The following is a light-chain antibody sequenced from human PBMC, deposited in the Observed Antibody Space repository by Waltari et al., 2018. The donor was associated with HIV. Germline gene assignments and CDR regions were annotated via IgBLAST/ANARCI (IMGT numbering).Light chain of an antibody. CDR1: QSVGSN. J-gene: IGKJ4*01. V-gene: IGKV3-15*01. CDR2: GAS. Sequence: EVVMTQSPATLSVSPGERATRSCRASQSVGSNLAWYQQKPGQAPRLLIYGASTRATGVPARFTGSGSGTEFTLTISSLQSEDFAVYYCHQYNNWPPVTFGGGTKVEIK. CDR3: HQYNNWPPVT.